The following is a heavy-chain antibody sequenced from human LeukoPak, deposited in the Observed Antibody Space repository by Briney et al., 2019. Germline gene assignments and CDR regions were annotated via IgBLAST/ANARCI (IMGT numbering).Heavy chain of an antibody. CDR1: GFTFSDHY. V-gene: IGHV3-72*01. Sequence: TGGSLRLSCAASGFTFSDHYMDWVRQAPGKVLEWVGLTRKKVNSYTTEYAASVKGRFTISRDDSKNSLYLKMNSLKTEDTAVYYCARSYGSGTYPFDYWGQGTLVTVSS. CDR2: TRKKVNSYTT. CDR3: ARSYGSGTYPFDY. D-gene: IGHD3-10*01. J-gene: IGHJ4*02.